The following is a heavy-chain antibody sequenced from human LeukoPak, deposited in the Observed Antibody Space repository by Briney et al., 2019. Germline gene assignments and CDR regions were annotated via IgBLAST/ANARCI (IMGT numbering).Heavy chain of an antibody. CDR2: TYYRSKWYS. J-gene: IGHJ4*02. V-gene: IGHV6-1*01. CDR1: GDSVSSDSAT. D-gene: IGHD6-19*01. CDR3: ARGPQWLNY. Sequence: SQTLSLTCAISGDSVSSDSATWNWIRQSPSRGLEWLGRTYYRSKWYSAYAVSVKSRISINSDTSKNQFSLQLNSVTPEDTAIYYCARGPQWLNYWGQETLVTVSS.